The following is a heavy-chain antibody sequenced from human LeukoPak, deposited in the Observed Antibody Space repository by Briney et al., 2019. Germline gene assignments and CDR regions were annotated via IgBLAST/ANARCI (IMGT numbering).Heavy chain of an antibody. CDR3: AKGWGQNYYYYMDV. Sequence: PGGSLRLSCAASGFTFDDYGMSWVRQAPGKGLEWVSAISGSGDSTYHADSLRGRFTISRDNSKNTLYLQMNSLRAEDTAVYYCAKGWGQNYYYYMDVWGKGTTVTVSS. V-gene: IGHV3-23*01. CDR2: ISGSGDST. D-gene: IGHD3-16*01. J-gene: IGHJ6*03. CDR1: GFTFDDYG.